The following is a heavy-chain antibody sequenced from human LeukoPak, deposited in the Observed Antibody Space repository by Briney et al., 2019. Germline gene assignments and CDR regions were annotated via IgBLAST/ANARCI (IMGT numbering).Heavy chain of an antibody. J-gene: IGHJ4*02. CDR3: ARAETTLLLNY. Sequence: ASVKVSCKASGYIFTNYGILWVRQTRGQGLQWMGWISAHNGNTNYAQKLQGRVTLTTDTSTSTVYMELRSLTSDDTAVYYCARAETTLLLNYWGQGTLVTVSS. CDR2: ISAHNGNT. CDR1: GYIFTNYG. D-gene: IGHD4-11*01. V-gene: IGHV1-18*01.